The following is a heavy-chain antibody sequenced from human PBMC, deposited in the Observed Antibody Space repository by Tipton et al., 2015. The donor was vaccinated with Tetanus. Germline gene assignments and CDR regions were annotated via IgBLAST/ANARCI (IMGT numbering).Heavy chain of an antibody. CDR1: GFTFSGYT. CDR3: ARDRAPPSSWYFDL. J-gene: IGHJ2*01. D-gene: IGHD3-10*01. V-gene: IGHV3-53*01. Sequence: SLRLSCAASGFTFSGYTMNWVRQAPGKGLEWVSIIYSTSTTYYVDSVKGRFTISRDISKNMVYLQMNSLRAEDTAVYYCARDRAPPSSWYFDLWGRGTLVTVSS. CDR2: IYSTSTT.